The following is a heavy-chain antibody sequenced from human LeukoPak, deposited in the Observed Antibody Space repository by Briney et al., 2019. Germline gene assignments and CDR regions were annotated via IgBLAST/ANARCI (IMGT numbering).Heavy chain of an antibody. D-gene: IGHD6-13*01. V-gene: IGHV3-48*04. J-gene: IGHJ4*02. CDR3: VRGIAAAGGFDY. CDR2: ISGGGEII. CDR1: GFIFSDYS. Sequence: GGSLRLSCAASGFIFSDYSMNWVRQAPGKGLEWLSYISGGGEIIYYADSMKGRFTISRDNAKNSLYLQMNSLRAEDTAVYYCVRGIAAAGGFDYWGQGTLVTVSS.